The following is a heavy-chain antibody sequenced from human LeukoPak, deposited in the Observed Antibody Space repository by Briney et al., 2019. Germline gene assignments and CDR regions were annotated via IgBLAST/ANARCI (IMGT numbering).Heavy chain of an antibody. CDR1: GDSVSSNSAG. V-gene: IGHV6-1*01. D-gene: IGHD1-26*01. J-gene: IGHJ4*02. Sequence: RSQTLSLTCAISGDSVSSNSAGWRWIRQSPARGLEWLGRTYYRSKLYNDYAVSVKGRITINPDTSKNQFSLQLNSVTPEDTAVYYCAKGGGSLDYWGRGTLVTVSS. CDR2: TYYRSKLYN. CDR3: AKGGGSLDY.